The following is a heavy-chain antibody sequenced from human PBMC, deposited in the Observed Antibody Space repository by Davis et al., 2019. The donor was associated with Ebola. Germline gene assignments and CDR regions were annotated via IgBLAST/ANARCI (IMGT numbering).Heavy chain of an antibody. CDR2: INAGNGNT. J-gene: IGHJ6*02. CDR1: GYTFTSYA. V-gene: IGHV1-3*01. CDR3: ARGSANSALYYYYGMDV. Sequence: AASVKVSCKASGYTFTSYAMHWVRQAPGQRLEWMGWINAGNGNTKYSQKFQGRVTITRDTSASTAYMELSSLRSEDTAVYYCARGSANSALYYYYGMDVWGQGTTVTVSS. D-gene: IGHD4-23*01.